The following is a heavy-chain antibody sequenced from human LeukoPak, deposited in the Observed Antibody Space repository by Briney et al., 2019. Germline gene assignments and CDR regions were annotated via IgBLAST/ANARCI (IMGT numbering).Heavy chain of an antibody. CDR3: ARDSGTYGYYMDV. D-gene: IGHD1-26*01. V-gene: IGHV3-23*01. J-gene: IGHJ6*04. CDR2: ISGSGGST. Sequence: GGSLRLSCAASGFTFSSYGMSWVRQAPGKGLEWVSAISGSGGSTYYADSVTGRFTISRDNAKNSVYLQMNSLRVEDTAVYYCARDSGTYGYYMDVWGKGTTVTVSS. CDR1: GFTFSSYG.